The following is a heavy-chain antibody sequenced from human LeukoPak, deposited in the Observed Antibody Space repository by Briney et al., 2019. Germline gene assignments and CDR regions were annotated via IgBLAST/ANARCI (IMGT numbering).Heavy chain of an antibody. CDR1: GGSISSYY. D-gene: IGHD2-21*01. J-gene: IGHJ2*01. V-gene: IGHV4-59*12. CDR2: IYYSGST. CDR3: VRGQFLFAF. Sequence: SETLSLTCTVSGGSISSYYWSWIRQPPGKGLEWIGYIYYSGSTNYNPSLKSRVTISVDTSKNQFSLTLTSVTAADTAVYYCVRGQFLFAFWGRGTPVTVSS.